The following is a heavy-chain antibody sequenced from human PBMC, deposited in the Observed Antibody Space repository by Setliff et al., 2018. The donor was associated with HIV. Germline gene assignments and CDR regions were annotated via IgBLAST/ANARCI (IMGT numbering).Heavy chain of an antibody. Sequence: ASVKVSCKTSGYDFRRYGIAWVRQVPGQGLEWMGWINPNSGVTNYAQNFQGRVTMTRDTSISTAYMELSRLRSDDTAVYYCARDLSLDIAAAGADYWGQGTLVTVSS. CDR3: ARDLSLDIAAAGADY. D-gene: IGHD6-13*01. CDR2: INPNSGVT. J-gene: IGHJ4*02. V-gene: IGHV1-2*02. CDR1: GYDFRRYG.